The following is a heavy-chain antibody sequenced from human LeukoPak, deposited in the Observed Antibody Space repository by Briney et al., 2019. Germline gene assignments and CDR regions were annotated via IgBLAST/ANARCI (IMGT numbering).Heavy chain of an antibody. CDR1: GFTSSTYT. V-gene: IGHV3-21*04. D-gene: IGHD2-8*01. CDR3: STDPRLLMY. J-gene: IGHJ4*01. Sequence: GGSLRLSCEVSGFTSSTYTMNWVRQAPGKGLEWVSSISSSGIYIYYADSVKGRFTISRDNAKNSLYLQMNSLRPEDTALYYCSTDPRLLMYWGHGTLVTVSS. CDR2: ISSSGIYI.